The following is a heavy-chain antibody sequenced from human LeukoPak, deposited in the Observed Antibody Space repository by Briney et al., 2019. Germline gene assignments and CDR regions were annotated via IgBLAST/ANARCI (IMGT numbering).Heavy chain of an antibody. CDR1: GYTFTSYD. J-gene: IGHJ6*03. V-gene: IGHV1-8*01. CDR3: ARGQKWQLLHYYYYYMDV. D-gene: IGHD2-15*01. Sequence: GASVKVSCKASGYTFTSYDINWVRQATGQGLEWRGWLNPNSGNTGYAQKFQGRVTMTRNTSISTAYMELSSLRSEDTAVYYCARGQKWQLLHYYYYYMDVWGKGTTVTVSS. CDR2: LNPNSGNT.